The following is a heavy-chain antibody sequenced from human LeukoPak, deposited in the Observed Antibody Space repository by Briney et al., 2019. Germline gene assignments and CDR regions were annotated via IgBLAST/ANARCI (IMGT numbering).Heavy chain of an antibody. D-gene: IGHD5-18*01. CDR1: GGSISGYY. V-gene: IGHV4-38-2*02. J-gene: IGHJ6*03. CDR3: AGYSYGYYYYYMDV. Sequence: PSETLSLTCTVSGGSISGYYWGWIRQPPGKGLEWIGSIYHSGSTYYNPSLKSRVTISVDTSKNQFSLKPSSVTAADTAVYYCAGYSYGYYYYYMDVWGKGTTVTISS. CDR2: IYHSGST.